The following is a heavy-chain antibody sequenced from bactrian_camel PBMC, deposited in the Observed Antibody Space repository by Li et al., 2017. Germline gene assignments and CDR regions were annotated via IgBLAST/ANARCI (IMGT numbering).Heavy chain of an antibody. Sequence: DVQLVESGGGLVQPGGSLRLSCAASGFTFSNYAMTWVRRAPGKGVEWVSTINSRGLSTWYSESVSGRFAISRDNARNMLYLQLNSLTTDDTAMYYCANLGTYLPGLDWGQGTQVTVS. D-gene: IGHD2*01. CDR1: GFTFSNYA. V-gene: IGHV3S42*01. CDR3: ANLGTYLPGLD. CDR2: INSRGLST. J-gene: IGHJ4*01.